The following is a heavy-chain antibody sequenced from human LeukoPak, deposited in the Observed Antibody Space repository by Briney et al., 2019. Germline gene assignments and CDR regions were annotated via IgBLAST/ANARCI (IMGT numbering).Heavy chain of an antibody. CDR2: INSDESST. Sequence: GGSLRLSCAASGFTFSDYYMSWIRQAPGKGLEWVSRINSDESSTSYADSVKGRFTISRDNAKNTLYLQMNSLRAEDSAVYYCARVLLEREARWGQGTLVTVSS. J-gene: IGHJ4*02. D-gene: IGHD1-1*01. CDR1: GFTFSDYY. V-gene: IGHV3-74*01. CDR3: ARVLLEREAR.